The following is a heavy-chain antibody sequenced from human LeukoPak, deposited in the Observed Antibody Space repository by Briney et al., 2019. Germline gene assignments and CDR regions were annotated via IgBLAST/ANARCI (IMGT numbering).Heavy chain of an antibody. CDR1: GYRFTDYY. V-gene: IGHV1-2*02. Sequence: GASVKVSCKASGYRFTDYYTQWVRQAPGQGLEWMGWINPNTAGTKYTQKFQGRVTMSSGTSVTTAFLELTGLRFDDTAIYYCARRIVAVGYYFDDWGQGTLVTVSS. CDR3: ARRIVAVGYYFDD. CDR2: INPNTAGT. J-gene: IGHJ4*02. D-gene: IGHD5-12*01.